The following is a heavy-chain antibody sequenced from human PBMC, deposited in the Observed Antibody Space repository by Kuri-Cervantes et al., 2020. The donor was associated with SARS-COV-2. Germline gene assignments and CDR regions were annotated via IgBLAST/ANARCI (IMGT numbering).Heavy chain of an antibody. Sequence: LRLSCTVSGGSISSGSYYWSWIRQPAGKGLEWIGYIYTSGSTNYNPSLKSRVTISVDTSKNQFSLKLSSVTAADTAVYYCARPGDIYYGSGSYSTWGQGTLVTVSS. CDR2: IYTSGST. CDR1: GGSISSGSYY. CDR3: ARPGDIYYGSGSYST. V-gene: IGHV4-61*09. D-gene: IGHD3-10*01. J-gene: IGHJ5*02.